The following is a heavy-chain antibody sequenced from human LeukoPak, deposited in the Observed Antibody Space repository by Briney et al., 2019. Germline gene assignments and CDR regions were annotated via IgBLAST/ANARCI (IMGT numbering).Heavy chain of an antibody. J-gene: IGHJ4*02. V-gene: IGHV1-69*05. CDR2: IIPIFGTA. CDR3: ASGITMVRGVILSPLDY. CDR1: GGTFSSYA. D-gene: IGHD3-10*01. Sequence: ASVKVSCKAFGGTFSSYAISWVRQAPGQGLEWMGRIIPIFGTANYAQKFQGRVTITTDESTSTAYMELSSLRSEDTAVYYCASGITMVRGVILSPLDYWGQGTLVTVSS.